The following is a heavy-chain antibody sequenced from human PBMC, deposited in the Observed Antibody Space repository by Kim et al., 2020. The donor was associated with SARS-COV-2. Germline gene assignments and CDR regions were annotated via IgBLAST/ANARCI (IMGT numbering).Heavy chain of an antibody. CDR2: IYYSGST. D-gene: IGHD2-8*01. Sequence: SETLSLTCTVSGGSISSYYWSWIRQPPGKGLEWIGYIYYSGSTNYNPSLKSRVTISVDTSKNQFSLKLSSVTAADTAVYYCARRSTAPTVWVWFDPWGQGTLVTVSS. J-gene: IGHJ5*02. CDR1: GGSISSYY. CDR3: ARRSTAPTVWVWFDP. V-gene: IGHV4-59*08.